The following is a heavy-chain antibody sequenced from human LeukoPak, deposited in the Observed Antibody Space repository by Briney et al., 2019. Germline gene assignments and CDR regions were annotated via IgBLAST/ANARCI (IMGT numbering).Heavy chain of an antibody. Sequence: GGSLRLSCAASGFTFSSYSMNWVRQAPGKGLEWVSYISSSSSTIYYADSVKGRFTISRDNAKKSLYLQMNSLRAEDTAVYYCAGDLGWFGDPGALDIWGQGTMVTVSS. CDR2: ISSSSSTI. V-gene: IGHV3-48*04. D-gene: IGHD3-10*01. CDR1: GFTFSSYS. J-gene: IGHJ3*02. CDR3: AGDLGWFGDPGALDI.